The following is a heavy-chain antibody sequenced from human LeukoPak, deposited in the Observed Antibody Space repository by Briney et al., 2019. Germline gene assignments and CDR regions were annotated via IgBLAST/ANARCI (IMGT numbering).Heavy chain of an antibody. CDR1: GYTFTGYY. Sequence: ASVKVSCKASGYTFTGYYMHWVRQARGQGLEWMGWINPNSGGTNYAQKFQGRVTMTRDTSISTAYMELSRLRSDDTAVYYCASSTAALRIRGYYGMDVWGQGTTVTVSS. CDR2: INPNSGGT. D-gene: IGHD2-2*01. CDR3: ASSTAALRIRGYYGMDV. V-gene: IGHV1-2*02. J-gene: IGHJ6*02.